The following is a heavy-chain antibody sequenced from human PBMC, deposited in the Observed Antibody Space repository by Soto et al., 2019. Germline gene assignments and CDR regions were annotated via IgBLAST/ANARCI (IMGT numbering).Heavy chain of an antibody. V-gene: IGHV3-30*19. CDR3: ASHREGQWLVFDH. Sequence: GGSLRLSCAASGFTFSSYGMHWVRQAPGKGLEWVASISKDGLDRYYSESVKGRFTISRDDSKNTVFLQMNSLKVEDTAAYFCASHREGQWLVFDHWGQRTLVTVSS. J-gene: IGHJ4*02. D-gene: IGHD6-19*01. CDR1: GFTFSSYG. CDR2: ISKDGLDR.